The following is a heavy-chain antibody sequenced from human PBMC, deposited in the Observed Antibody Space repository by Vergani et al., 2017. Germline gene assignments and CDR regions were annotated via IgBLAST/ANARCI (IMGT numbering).Heavy chain of an antibody. CDR1: GFTFSSYS. V-gene: IGHV3-48*01. D-gene: IGHD2-2*02. Sequence: EVQLVESGGGLVQPGGSLRLSCAASGFTFSSYSMNWVRQAPGKGLEWVSYISSSSSTIYYAYSVKGRFTISRDNDKNSLYLQMNSLRAEDTAVYYCARGVDIVVVPSAIPGWFYPWGQGTLVTVSS. CDR2: ISSSSSTI. J-gene: IGHJ5*02. CDR3: ARGVDIVVVPSAIPGWFYP.